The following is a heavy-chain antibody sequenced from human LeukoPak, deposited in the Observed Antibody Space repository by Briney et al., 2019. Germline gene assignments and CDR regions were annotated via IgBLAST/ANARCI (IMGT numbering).Heavy chain of an antibody. CDR3: ATRADYGDPDAFDI. J-gene: IGHJ3*02. V-gene: IGHV1-69*04. Sequence: SVKVSCKASGYTFTSYAISWVRQAPGQGLEWMGRIIPILGIANYAQKFQGRVTITADKSTSTAYMELSSLRSEDTAVYYCATRADYGDPDAFDIWGQGTMVTVSS. CDR1: GYTFTSYA. CDR2: IIPILGIA. D-gene: IGHD4-17*01.